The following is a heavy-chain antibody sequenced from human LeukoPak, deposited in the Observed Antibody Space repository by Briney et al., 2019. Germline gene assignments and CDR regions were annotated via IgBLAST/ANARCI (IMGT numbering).Heavy chain of an antibody. CDR3: ARHGGMYYYFDY. CDR1: GXSISSYY. D-gene: IGHD1-26*01. Sequence: PSETLSLTCSVSGXSISSYYWSWIRQPPGKGLEWIGYMYYRGSTNYNPSFKSRVAISVDTSKNQFSLNLSSVTAADTAVYYCARHGGMYYYFDYWGQGTLVTVSS. J-gene: IGHJ4*02. CDR2: MYYRGST. V-gene: IGHV4-59*08.